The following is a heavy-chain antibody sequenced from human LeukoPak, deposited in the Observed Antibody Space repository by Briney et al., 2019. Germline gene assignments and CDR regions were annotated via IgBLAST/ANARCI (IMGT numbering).Heavy chain of an antibody. J-gene: IGHJ4*02. V-gene: IGHV1-69*06. D-gene: IGHD6-13*01. CDR2: IIPIFGTA. CDR1: GGTFSSYA. Sequence: ASVKVSCKASGGTFSSYAISWVRQAPGQGLEWMGGIIPIFGTANYAQKFQGRVTITADKSTSTAYMELSSLRSDDTAVYYCARSEVSSSWYSYWGQGTLVTVSS. CDR3: ARSEVSSSWYSY.